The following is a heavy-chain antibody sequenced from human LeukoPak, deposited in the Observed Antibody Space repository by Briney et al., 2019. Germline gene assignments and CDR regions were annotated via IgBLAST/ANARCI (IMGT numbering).Heavy chain of an antibody. Sequence: GASVKVSCKSSGYTFTGYYMHWVRQAPGQGLEWMGWINPNSGGTNYAQKFQGRVTMTRDTSISTAYMELSRLRSDDTAVYYCAREGWLQLGYYFDYWGQGTLVTVSS. CDR1: GYTFTGYY. CDR2: INPNSGGT. CDR3: AREGWLQLGYYFDY. D-gene: IGHD5-24*01. V-gene: IGHV1-2*02. J-gene: IGHJ4*02.